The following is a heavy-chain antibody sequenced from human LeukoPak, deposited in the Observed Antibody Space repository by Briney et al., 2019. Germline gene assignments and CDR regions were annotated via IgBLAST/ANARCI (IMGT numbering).Heavy chain of an antibody. CDR3: VRGRDHGGTSWYFDL. D-gene: IGHD4-23*01. CDR1: GFTFSSYA. V-gene: IGHV3-64D*06. CDR2: ISSNGGST. Sequence: GGSLRLSCSASGFTFSSYAMHWVRQAPGKGLEYVSAISSNGGSTYYADSVKGRFTISRDNSKNTLYLQMSSLRAEDTAVYYCVRGRDHGGTSWYFDLWGRGTLVTVSS. J-gene: IGHJ2*01.